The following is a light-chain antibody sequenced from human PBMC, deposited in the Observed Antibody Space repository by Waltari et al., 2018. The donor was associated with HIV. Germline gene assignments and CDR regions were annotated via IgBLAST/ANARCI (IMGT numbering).Light chain of an antibody. J-gene: IGLJ3*02. Sequence: QSALTQPRSVSESPGQSLSIPCTGPSSDVGGYKYASWYQQYPGEVPKLMIYDVTKRPSGVPDRFSGSKSGNTASLTISGLQAEDEADYYCCSYAGVYTRWVFGGGTKLTVL. CDR3: CSYAGVYTRWV. V-gene: IGLV2-11*01. CDR2: DVT. CDR1: SSDVGGYKY.